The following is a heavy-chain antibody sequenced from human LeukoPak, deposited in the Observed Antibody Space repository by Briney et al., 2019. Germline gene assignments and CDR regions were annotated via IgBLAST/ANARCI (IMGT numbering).Heavy chain of an antibody. CDR3: ARGWLQPYWYFDL. Sequence: ASVKVSCKASGYTFSNYGISWVRQAPGQGLEWMEWISPYNGNTDYAQKLQGRVTVTTDTSTTTGYMELRSLRSDDTAVYYCARGWLQPYWYFDLWDRGTVVTVSS. CDR1: GYTFSNYG. J-gene: IGHJ2*01. D-gene: IGHD5-24*01. V-gene: IGHV1-18*01. CDR2: ISPYNGNT.